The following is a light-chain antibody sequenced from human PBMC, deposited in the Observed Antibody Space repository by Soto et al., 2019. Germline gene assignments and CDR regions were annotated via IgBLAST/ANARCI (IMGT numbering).Light chain of an antibody. CDR1: QGISSW. Sequence: DLQMTQSPSSVSASVGDTVTITCRASQGISSWLAWYQRKPGKAPKLLIYSASSLQSGVPSRFSGSGSGTDFTLTISNLQPEDFATYYCQQANSFPLTFGGGTKVEIK. J-gene: IGKJ4*01. CDR2: SAS. CDR3: QQANSFPLT. V-gene: IGKV1-12*01.